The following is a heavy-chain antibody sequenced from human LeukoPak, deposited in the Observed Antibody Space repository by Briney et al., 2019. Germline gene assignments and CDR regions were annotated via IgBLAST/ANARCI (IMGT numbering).Heavy chain of an antibody. V-gene: IGHV1-2*02. CDR1: GYIFTVYY. CDR3: ATHPYSGSYHFDY. CDR2: INPNSGGT. J-gene: IGHJ4*02. Sequence: ASVTVSFKASGYIFTVYYMHWVRQAPGQGLEWMGWINPNSGGTNSAQKFQGRVTMTRDTSISTAYMELSRLTSDDTAVYYCATHPYSGSYHFDYWGQGTLVTVSS. D-gene: IGHD1-26*01.